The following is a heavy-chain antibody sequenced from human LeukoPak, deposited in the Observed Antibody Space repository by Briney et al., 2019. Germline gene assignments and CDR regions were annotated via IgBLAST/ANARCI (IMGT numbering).Heavy chain of an antibody. CDR2: ISGSGGST. Sequence: GGSLRLSCAASGFTSSSYAMSWVRQAPGKGLEWVSAISGSGGSTYYADSVKGRFTISRDNSKNTLYLQMNSLRAEDTAVYYCAKDHHITMIVGFDYWGQGTLVTVSS. J-gene: IGHJ4*02. V-gene: IGHV3-23*01. D-gene: IGHD3-22*01. CDR3: AKDHHITMIVGFDY. CDR1: GFTSSSYA.